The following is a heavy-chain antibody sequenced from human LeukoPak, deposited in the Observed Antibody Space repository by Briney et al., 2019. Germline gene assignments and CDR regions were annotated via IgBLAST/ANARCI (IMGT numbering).Heavy chain of an antibody. CDR1: GGSISSYY. CDR3: ARYKVAAAATALDY. D-gene: IGHD6-13*01. J-gene: IGHJ4*02. V-gene: IGHV4-59*01. CDR2: IYYSGST. Sequence: SETLSLTRTVSGGSISSYYWSWIRQPPGKGLEWIGYIYYSGSTNYNPSLKSRVTISVDTSKNQFSLKLSSVTAADTAVYYCARYKVAAAATALDYWGQGTLVTVSS.